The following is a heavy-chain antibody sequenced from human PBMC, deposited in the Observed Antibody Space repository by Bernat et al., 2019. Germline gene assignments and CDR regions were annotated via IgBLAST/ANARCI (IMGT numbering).Heavy chain of an antibody. CDR1: GFTFSSYE. CDR2: ISSSGSTI. V-gene: IGHV3-48*03. Sequence: EVQLVESGGGLVQPGGSLRLSCAASGFTFSSYEMNWVRQAPGKGLEWFSYISSSGSTIYYAESEKGRFTISRDNAKNSLYLQMNSLRAEETAVYYCARASAKNDYGDPHPLDVWGQGTTVTVSS. CDR3: ARASAKNDYGDPHPLDV. J-gene: IGHJ6*02. D-gene: IGHD4-17*01.